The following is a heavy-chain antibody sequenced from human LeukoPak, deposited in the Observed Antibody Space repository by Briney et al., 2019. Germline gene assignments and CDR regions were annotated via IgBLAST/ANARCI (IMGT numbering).Heavy chain of an antibody. CDR2: IWNDGTNP. Sequence: PGGSLRLSCGASGFTFSSYGMHWVRQAPGKGLEWVALIWNDGTNPYYADSVMGRFTISRDNSKNTLFLLMNNLKAEDTATYFCARHFLDLNQLDYWGQGALVTVSS. V-gene: IGHV3-33*01. CDR3: ARHFLDLNQLDY. D-gene: IGHD2/OR15-2a*01. CDR1: GFTFSSYG. J-gene: IGHJ4*02.